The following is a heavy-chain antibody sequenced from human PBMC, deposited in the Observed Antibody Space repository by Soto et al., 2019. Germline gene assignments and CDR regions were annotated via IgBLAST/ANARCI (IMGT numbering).Heavy chain of an antibody. Sequence: SVKVSCKASGGTFSSYAISWVRQAPGQGLEWMGGIIPIFGTANYAQKFQGRVTITADESTSTAYMELSSLRSEDTAVYYCARDPPDYGSGSSSDINFDYWGQGTLVTDSS. D-gene: IGHD3-10*01. V-gene: IGHV1-69*13. CDR2: IIPIFGTA. CDR3: ARDPPDYGSGSSSDINFDY. J-gene: IGHJ4*02. CDR1: GGTFSSYA.